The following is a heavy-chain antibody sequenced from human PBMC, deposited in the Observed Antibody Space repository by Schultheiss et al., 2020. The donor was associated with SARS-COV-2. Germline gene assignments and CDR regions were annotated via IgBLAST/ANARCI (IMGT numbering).Heavy chain of an antibody. CDR1: GFTFGDYA. Sequence: GSLRLSCTASGFTFGDYAMSWFRQAPGKGLEWIGEINHSGSTNYNPSLKSRVTISVDTSKNQLSLKLRSVTAADTAVYYCARHLTPGTPSNSFDPWGQGALVTVSS. V-gene: IGHV4-34*01. CDR3: ARHLTPGTPSNSFDP. D-gene: IGHD1-1*01. CDR2: INHSGST. J-gene: IGHJ5*02.